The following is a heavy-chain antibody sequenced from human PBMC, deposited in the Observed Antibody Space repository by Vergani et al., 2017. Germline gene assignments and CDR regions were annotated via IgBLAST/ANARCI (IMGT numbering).Heavy chain of an antibody. V-gene: IGHV3-21*01. CDR2: ISSSRSYI. CDR1: GFTFSSYS. J-gene: IGHJ6*03. D-gene: IGHD2-21*02. CDR3: ADFLPTYYYMDV. Sequence: EVQLVESGGGLVQPGGSLRLSCAASGFTFSSYSMNWVRQAPGKGLEWVSSISSSRSYIYYADSVKGRFTISRDNAKNSLYLQMNSLTAEDTAVYYCADFLPTYYYMDVWDKGTTVTVSS.